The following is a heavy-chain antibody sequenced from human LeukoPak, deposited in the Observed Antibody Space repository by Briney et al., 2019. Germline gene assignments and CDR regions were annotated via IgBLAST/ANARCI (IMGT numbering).Heavy chain of an antibody. CDR3: ASTFSYGYFDF. CDR1: GASIRSHY. D-gene: IGHD3-16*01. CDR2: IYYSGST. V-gene: IGHV4-59*11. J-gene: IGHJ4*02. Sequence: SETLSLTCTVSGASIRSHYWTWIRQPPGKGLEWIGYIYYSGSTNYNPSLNSRVTISVDTSKRQFSLKLSSVTAADTAVYYCASTFSYGYFDFWGQGTLVTVSS.